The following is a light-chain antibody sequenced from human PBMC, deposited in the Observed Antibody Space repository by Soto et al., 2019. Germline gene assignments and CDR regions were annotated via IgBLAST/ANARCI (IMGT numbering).Light chain of an antibody. J-gene: IGKJ2*01. CDR2: DAS. CDR3: QHQHT. CDR1: QDISNY. Sequence: DIQMTQSASSLSASVGDRVTITCQASQDISNYLNWYQQKPGKAPKLLIYDASNLETGVPSRFSGSGSGTDFTFTISSLQPEDIATYYCQHQHTFGQGTKLEIK. V-gene: IGKV1-33*01.